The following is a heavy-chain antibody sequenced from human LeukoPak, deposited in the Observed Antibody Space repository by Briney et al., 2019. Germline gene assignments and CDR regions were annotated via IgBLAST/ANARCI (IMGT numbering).Heavy chain of an antibody. CDR2: INHSGST. Sequence: PSETLSLTCAVYGGSFSGYYWSWIRQPPGKGLEWIGEINHSGSTNYNPSLKSRVTISVDTSKNQFSLKLSSVTAADTAVYYCARGRDTIFGVVIIPLTHNWFDPWGQGTLVTVSS. V-gene: IGHV4-34*01. CDR1: GGSFSGYY. D-gene: IGHD3-3*01. CDR3: ARGRDTIFGVVIIPLTHNWFDP. J-gene: IGHJ5*02.